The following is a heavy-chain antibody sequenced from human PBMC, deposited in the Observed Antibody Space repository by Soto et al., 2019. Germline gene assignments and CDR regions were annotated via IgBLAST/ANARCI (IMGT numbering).Heavy chain of an antibody. CDR1: GYSFTSYW. V-gene: IGHV5-10-1*01. Sequence: PGESLKISCKGSGYSFTSYWISWVRQMPGKGLEWMGRIDPSDSYTNYSPSFQGHVTISADKSISTAYPQWSSLKASDTAMYYCARGSSSHNYYYYYYGMDVWGQGTTVTVSS. CDR3: ARGSSSHNYYYYYYGMDV. CDR2: IDPSDSYT. J-gene: IGHJ6*02. D-gene: IGHD6-6*01.